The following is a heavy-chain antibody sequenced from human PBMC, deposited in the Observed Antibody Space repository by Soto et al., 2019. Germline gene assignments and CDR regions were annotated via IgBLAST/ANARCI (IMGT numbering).Heavy chain of an antibody. Sequence: SETLSLTCAVYGGSFSGYYWSWIRQPPGKGLEWIGEINHSGSTNYNPSLKSRVTISVDTSKNQFSLKLSSVTAADTAVYYCARGRFKSAAGSIDDAFDIWGQGTMVTVSS. V-gene: IGHV4-34*01. CDR3: ARGRFKSAAGSIDDAFDI. D-gene: IGHD6-13*01. CDR1: GGSFSGYY. CDR2: INHSGST. J-gene: IGHJ3*02.